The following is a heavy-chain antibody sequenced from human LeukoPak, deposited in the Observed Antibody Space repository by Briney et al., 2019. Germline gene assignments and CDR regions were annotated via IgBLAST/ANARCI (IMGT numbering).Heavy chain of an antibody. Sequence: SETLSLTCTVSGGSISSYYWSWIRQPPGKGLEWIGYIYYSGSTNYNPSLKSRVTISVDTSKNQFSLKLSSVTAADTAVYYCARVVGGTTYFDYWGQGTLVTVSS. D-gene: IGHD1-1*01. CDR2: IYYSGST. J-gene: IGHJ4*02. CDR1: GGSISSYY. V-gene: IGHV4-59*01. CDR3: ARVVGGTTYFDY.